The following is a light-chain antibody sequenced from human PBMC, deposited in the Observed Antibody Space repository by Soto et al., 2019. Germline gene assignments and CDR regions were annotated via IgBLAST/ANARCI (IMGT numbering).Light chain of an antibody. CDR3: QQYTNWPYT. CDR2: GAS. Sequence: EIVMTQSPATLSVSPGERASLSCRASQSVGSNLAWYQQTAGQAPRLLIYGASTRATGIPARFSGSGSGTEFTLTISSLKSEDFAVSSCQQYTNWPYTFGQGTKLEIK. J-gene: IGKJ2*01. V-gene: IGKV3-15*01. CDR1: QSVGSN.